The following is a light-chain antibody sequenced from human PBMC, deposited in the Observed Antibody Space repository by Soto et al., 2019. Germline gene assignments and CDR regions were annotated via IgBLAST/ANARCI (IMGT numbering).Light chain of an antibody. CDR2: DAS. CDR1: QSVRSC. Sequence: EIVLTQSPATLSLSPGERATLSCRASQSVRSCLVWYQQKPAQAPSLLIYDASTRATAIPARFSGSGSGTDFTLTISRLEPEDFAVYYCQHRSAWPITFGGGTKVEIK. CDR3: QHRSAWPIT. J-gene: IGKJ4*01. V-gene: IGKV3-11*01.